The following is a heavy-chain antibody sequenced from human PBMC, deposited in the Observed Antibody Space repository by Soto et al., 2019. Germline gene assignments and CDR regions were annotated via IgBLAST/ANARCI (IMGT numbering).Heavy chain of an antibody. CDR2: IFTGGGT. Sequence: EVQLVESGGGLVQPGGSLRLSCAASGFTVSSSYMSWVRQAPGKGLVWVSVIFTGGGTSYADSVKGRFTISSDNSKNTLYLQMDSLRAEDSAVYDCAGGRISSEDYWGQGTLVTVSS. V-gene: IGHV3-66*01. J-gene: IGHJ4*02. CDR3: AGGRISSEDY. CDR1: GFTVSSSY. D-gene: IGHD6-6*01.